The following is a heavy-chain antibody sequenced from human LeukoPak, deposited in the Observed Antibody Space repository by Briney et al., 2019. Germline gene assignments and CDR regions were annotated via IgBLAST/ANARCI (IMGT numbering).Heavy chain of an antibody. CDR1: GFSLSTSGVG. Sequence: SGPTLMNPTQILTLTCSFSGFSLSTSGVGVGWIRESPGKAREWLALIYWDDDKRYSPSLRTRLTIVKDTSNNQVVLIMTNMDPADTATYYCAHRRSGYNWNHGDFDYWGQGNLVTVSS. CDR3: AHRRSGYNWNHGDFDY. J-gene: IGHJ4*02. V-gene: IGHV2-5*02. CDR2: IYWDDDK. D-gene: IGHD1-14*01.